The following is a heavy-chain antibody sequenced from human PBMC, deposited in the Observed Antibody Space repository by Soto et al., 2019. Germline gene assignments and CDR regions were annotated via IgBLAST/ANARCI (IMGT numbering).Heavy chain of an antibody. CDR1: GFTFSSYA. J-gene: IGHJ4*02. D-gene: IGHD1-26*01. Sequence: EVQLLESGGGLVQPGGSLRVSCAASGFTFSSYAMSWVRQAPGKGLEWVSSISGSGDTIYYADFVKGRFTISRDNSKNTLYLQMNSLRAEDTALYYCAKGPGSYSDFDYWGQGTLVTVSS. V-gene: IGHV3-23*01. CDR2: ISGSGDTI. CDR3: AKGPGSYSDFDY.